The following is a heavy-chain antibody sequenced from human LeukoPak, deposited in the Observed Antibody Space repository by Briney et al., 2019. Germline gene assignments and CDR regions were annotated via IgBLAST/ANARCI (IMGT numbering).Heavy chain of an antibody. V-gene: IGHV4-59*08. CDR3: ARHSKSSSTQWLVNYYYGMDV. J-gene: IGHJ6*02. D-gene: IGHD6-19*01. CDR1: GGSMDKYY. CDR2: IYYSGST. Sequence: PSETLSLTCSVSGGSMDKYYWNWIRQPPGKGLEWIGYIYYSGSTNYNPSLKSRVTISVDTSKNQFSLKLSSVTAADTAVYYCARHSKSSSTQWLVNYYYGMDVWGQGTTVTVSS.